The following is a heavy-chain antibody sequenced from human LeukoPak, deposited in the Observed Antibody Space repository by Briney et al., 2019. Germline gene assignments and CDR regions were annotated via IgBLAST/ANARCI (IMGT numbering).Heavy chain of an antibody. J-gene: IGHJ5*02. V-gene: IGHV4-4*07. Sequence: PSETLSLTCTVSGGSISSYYWSWIRQPAGKRLEWIGRIYTSGSTNYNPSLKSRVTMSVDTSKNQFSLKLSSVTAADTAVYYCARDEIYDSSGYYNWFDPWGQGTLVTVSS. CDR2: IYTSGST. CDR1: GGSISSYY. CDR3: ARDEIYDSSGYYNWFDP. D-gene: IGHD3-22*01.